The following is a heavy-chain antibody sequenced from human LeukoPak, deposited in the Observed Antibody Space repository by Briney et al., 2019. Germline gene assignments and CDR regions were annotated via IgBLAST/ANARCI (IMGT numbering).Heavy chain of an antibody. CDR3: ARKSFPYGDVCDAFDI. CDR1: GFTFSSYS. D-gene: IGHD4-17*01. CDR2: ISYDGSNK. V-gene: IGHV3-30*03. Sequence: PGGSLRLSCVASGFTFSSYSMNWVRQAPGKGLEWVAVISYDGSNKYYADSVKGRFTISRDNSKNTLYLQMNSLRAEDTAVYYCARKSFPYGDVCDAFDIWGQGTMVTVSS. J-gene: IGHJ3*02.